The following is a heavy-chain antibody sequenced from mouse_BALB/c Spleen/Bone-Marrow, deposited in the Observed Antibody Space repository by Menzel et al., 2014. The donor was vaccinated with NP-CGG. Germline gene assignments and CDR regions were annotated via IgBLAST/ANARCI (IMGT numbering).Heavy chain of an antibody. J-gene: IGHJ3*01. CDR2: IFPGTDTS. CDR1: GYTFTNYW. V-gene: IGHV1S132*01. Sequence: QVQLQQSGAEVVKPGASVKLSCKTSGYTFTNYWIQWVKQRPGQGLGWIGEIFPGTDTSYYNEKFKDKAKLTVDTSSSTAYMQLSNLTSEDSAVYFCSRNYDYDEGAWFTYWGQGTLVTVSA. CDR3: SRNYDYDEGAWFTY. D-gene: IGHD2-4*01.